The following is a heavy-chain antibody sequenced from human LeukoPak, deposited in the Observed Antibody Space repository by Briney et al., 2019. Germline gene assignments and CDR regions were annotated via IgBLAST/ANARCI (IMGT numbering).Heavy chain of an antibody. V-gene: IGHV4-4*02. CDR1: GGSISSSNW. CDR2: IYHSGST. CDR3: ARVPPYSSGWLGVAFDI. Sequence: SGTLSLTCAVSGGSISSSNWWSWVRQPPGKGLEWIGEIYHSGSTNYNPSLKSRVTISVDKSKNQFSLKLSSVTAADTAVYYCARVPPYSSGWLGVAFDIWGQGTMVTVSS. J-gene: IGHJ3*02. D-gene: IGHD6-19*01.